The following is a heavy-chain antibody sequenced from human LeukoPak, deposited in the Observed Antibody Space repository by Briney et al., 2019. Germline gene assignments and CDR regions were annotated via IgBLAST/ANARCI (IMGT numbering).Heavy chain of an antibody. CDR2: ISSSGSTI. CDR3: ATLGIAAVGRSMGDY. J-gene: IGHJ4*02. V-gene: IGHV3-48*03. CDR1: GFTFSSYE. D-gene: IGHD6-13*01. Sequence: GGSLRLSCAASGFTFSSYEMNWVRQAPGKGLEWVSYISSSGSTIYYADSVKGRFTISRDNAKNSLYLQMNSLRAEDTAVYYCATLGIAAVGRSMGDYWGQGTLVTVSS.